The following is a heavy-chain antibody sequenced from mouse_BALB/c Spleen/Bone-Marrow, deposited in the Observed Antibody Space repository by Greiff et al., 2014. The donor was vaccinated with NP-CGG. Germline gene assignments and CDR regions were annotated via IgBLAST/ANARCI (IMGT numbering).Heavy chain of an antibody. D-gene: IGHD1-1*01. J-gene: IGHJ4*01. CDR3: ASYYYGSSYAMDY. Sequence: EVKLVESGPSLVKPSQTLSLSCSVTGDSITSGYWNWIRKFPGNKLEYMGYISYSGSTYYNPSLHSRITITRDTSNNQYYLQLNSVTTEDTATYYCASYYYGSSYAMDYWGQGTSVTVSS. CDR2: ISYSGST. CDR1: GDSITSGY. V-gene: IGHV3-8*02.